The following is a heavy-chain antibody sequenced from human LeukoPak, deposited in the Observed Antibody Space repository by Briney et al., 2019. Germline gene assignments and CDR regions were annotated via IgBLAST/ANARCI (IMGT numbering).Heavy chain of an antibody. CDR3: AKQPRFCSGGSCYSHWDFDL. CDR1: AYSISSGYY. CDR2: ISYSGST. J-gene: IGHJ2*01. V-gene: IGHV4-38-2*01. D-gene: IGHD2-15*01. Sequence: SETLSLTCAVSAYSISSGYYWGWIRQPPGKGLEWIGSISYSGSTYYNPSLKSRVTISVETPNNHFSLKLSSVTAADTAVYYCAKQPRFCSGGSCYSHWDFDLWGRGTLVTVSS.